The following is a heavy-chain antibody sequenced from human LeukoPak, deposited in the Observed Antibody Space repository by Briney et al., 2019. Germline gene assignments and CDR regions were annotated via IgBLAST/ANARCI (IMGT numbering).Heavy chain of an antibody. Sequence: GGSLRLSCAASGFTLSSYWMSWVRQAPGKGLEWVANIKQDGSEKYYVDSVKGRFTISRDNAKNSLYLQMNSLRAEDTAVYYCARDEDTVVVPAEGFDYWGQGTLVTVSS. J-gene: IGHJ4*02. CDR2: IKQDGSEK. CDR1: GFTLSSYW. D-gene: IGHD2-2*01. CDR3: ARDEDTVVVPAEGFDY. V-gene: IGHV3-7*01.